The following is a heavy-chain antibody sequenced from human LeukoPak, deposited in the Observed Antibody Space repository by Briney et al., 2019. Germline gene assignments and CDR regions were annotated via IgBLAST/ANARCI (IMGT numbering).Heavy chain of an antibody. D-gene: IGHD3-22*01. CDR1: GGSFSGYY. CDR3: ARVSYYDSSGNRGAFDY. J-gene: IGHJ4*02. V-gene: IGHV4-34*01. Sequence: PSETLSLTCAVYGGSFSGYYWSWIRQPPGKGLEWIGDINHSGSTNYNPSLKSRVTISVDTSKNQFSLKLSSVTAADTAVYYCARVSYYDSSGNRGAFDYWGQGTLVTVSS. CDR2: INHSGST.